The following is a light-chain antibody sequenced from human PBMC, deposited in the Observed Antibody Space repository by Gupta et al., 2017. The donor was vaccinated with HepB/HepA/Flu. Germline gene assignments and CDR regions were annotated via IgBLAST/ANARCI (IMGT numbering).Light chain of an antibody. V-gene: IGLV2-23*02. J-gene: IGLJ1*01. CDR3: CSYAGSSTPYV. Sequence: QSALTQPASVSGSPGQSITISCTESSSADGSYNLVSWYQQHPGKTPKLMIYEVSKRPSGVSNRFSGSKSGNTASLTISGLQAEDEADYYCCSYAGSSTPYVFGTGTKVTVL. CDR2: EVS. CDR1: SSADGSYNL.